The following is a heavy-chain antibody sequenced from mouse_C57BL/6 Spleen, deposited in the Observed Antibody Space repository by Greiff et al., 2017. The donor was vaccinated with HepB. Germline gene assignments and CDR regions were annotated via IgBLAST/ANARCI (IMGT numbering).Heavy chain of an antibody. CDR1: GYTFTSYW. J-gene: IGHJ1*03. CDR2: IDPSDSYT. CDR3: ARGPYGSRWYFDV. Sequence: QVQLQQSGAELVRPGTSVKLSCKASGYTFTSYWMHWVKQRPGQGLEWIGVIDPSDSYTNYNQKFKGKATLTVDTSSSTAYMQRSSLTSEDSAVYYCARGPYGSRWYFDVWGTGTTVTVSS. D-gene: IGHD1-1*01. V-gene: IGHV1-59*01.